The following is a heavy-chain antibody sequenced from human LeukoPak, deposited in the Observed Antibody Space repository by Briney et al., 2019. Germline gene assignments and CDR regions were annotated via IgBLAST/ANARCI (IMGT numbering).Heavy chain of an antibody. CDR3: ARHGGSMVRGVAPYYYYYMDV. CDR2: IYTSGST. D-gene: IGHD3-10*01. Sequence: SETLSLTCTVSGGSISSGSYYWSWIRQPAGKGLEWIGRIYTSGSTNYNPSLKSRVTISVDTSKNQFSLKLSSVTAADTAEYYCARHGGSMVRGVAPYYYYYMDVWGKGTTVTISS. CDR1: GGSISSGSYY. J-gene: IGHJ6*03. V-gene: IGHV4-61*02.